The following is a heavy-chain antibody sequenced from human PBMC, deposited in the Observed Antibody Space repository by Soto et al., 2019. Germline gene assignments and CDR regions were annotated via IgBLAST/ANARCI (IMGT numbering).Heavy chain of an antibody. CDR3: ARDHMVATIAYYYYGMDV. D-gene: IGHD5-12*01. V-gene: IGHV1-18*04. Sequence: QVQLVQSGAEVKKPGASVKVSCKASGYTFTSYGISWVQQAPGQGLEWMGWISAYNGNTNYAQKLQGRVTMTTDTSTSTAYMELRSLRSDDTAVYYCARDHMVATIAYYYYGMDVWGQGTTVTVSS. CDR1: GYTFTSYG. CDR2: ISAYNGNT. J-gene: IGHJ6*02.